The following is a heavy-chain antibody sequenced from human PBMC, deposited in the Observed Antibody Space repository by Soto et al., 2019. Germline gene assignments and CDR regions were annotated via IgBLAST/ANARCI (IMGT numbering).Heavy chain of an antibody. J-gene: IGHJ4*02. CDR3: ARLTVGGSWFFDY. CDR1: GFTFSSYSMN. V-gene: IGHV4-39*01. D-gene: IGHD4-4*01. CDR2: IYYSGST. Sequence: GSLRLSCAASGFTFSSYSMNWVRQAPGKGLEWIGSIYYSGSTYYNPSLKSRVTISVDTSKNQFSLKLSSVTAADTAVYYCARLTVGGSWFFDYWGQGTLVTVSS.